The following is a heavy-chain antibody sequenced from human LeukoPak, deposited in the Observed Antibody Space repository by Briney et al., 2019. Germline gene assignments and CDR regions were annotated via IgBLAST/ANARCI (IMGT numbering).Heavy chain of an antibody. CDR2: VYYTGIT. CDR3: ARQVRSPVVMFMDV. CDR1: GGSISSSTYN. Sequence: SETLSLTCTVAGGSISSSTYNWGWIRQPPGKGLEWIGSVYYTGITYYNPSVESRVTISVDTSKNHFSLELNSVTAADTGVYFCARQVRSPVVMFMDVWGKGTTVIVSS. J-gene: IGHJ6*03. D-gene: IGHD3-22*01. V-gene: IGHV4-39*01.